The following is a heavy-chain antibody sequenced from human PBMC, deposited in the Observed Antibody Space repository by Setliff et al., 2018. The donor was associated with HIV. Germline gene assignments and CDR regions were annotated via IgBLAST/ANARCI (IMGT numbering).Heavy chain of an antibody. CDR1: GVSFSGYS. V-gene: IGHV4-34*01. J-gene: IGHJ4*02. Sequence: LSLTCAVYGVSFSGYSWSWIRQPPGKGLEWIGEIFHNGTINCNPSLKSRVALSIDTFKSQISLNMTSLTTADTAIYYCGRGPHIVGAPWSVIDYWAQGKPVTVSS. CDR2: IFHNGTI. CDR3: GRGPHIVGAPWSVIDY. D-gene: IGHD1-26*01.